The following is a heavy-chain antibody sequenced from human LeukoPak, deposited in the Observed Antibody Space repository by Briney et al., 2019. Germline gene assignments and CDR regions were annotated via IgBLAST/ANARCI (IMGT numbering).Heavy chain of an antibody. Sequence: GGSLRLSCAASGFSFSSFPMHWVRQFPGKGLEWVTVISTDGTKSFNADSVKGRFSISRDNANGTVLLQIHNLRIDDTAVYYCARGSRGGSALYDFWGQGTRVTVSS. CDR2: ISTDGTKS. V-gene: IGHV3-30-3*01. CDR3: ARGSRGGSALYDF. CDR1: GFSFSSFP. D-gene: IGHD3-10*01. J-gene: IGHJ4*02.